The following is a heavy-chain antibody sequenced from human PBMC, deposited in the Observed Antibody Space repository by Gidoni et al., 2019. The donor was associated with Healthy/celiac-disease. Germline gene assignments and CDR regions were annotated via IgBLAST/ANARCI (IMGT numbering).Heavy chain of an antibody. Sequence: ELQLVQSGAEEKTPGASLTTSCKGSGYSFTSYWIGWVSQMPGKGLVCMGIIYPGDSDTRYSPSFQGQVTISADKSISTAYLQWSSLKASDTAMYYCARQITSDFWSGPYDYWGQGTLVTVSS. V-gene: IGHV5-51*01. CDR1: GYSFTSYW. D-gene: IGHD3-3*01. CDR3: ARQITSDFWSGPYDY. CDR2: IYPGDSDT. J-gene: IGHJ4*02.